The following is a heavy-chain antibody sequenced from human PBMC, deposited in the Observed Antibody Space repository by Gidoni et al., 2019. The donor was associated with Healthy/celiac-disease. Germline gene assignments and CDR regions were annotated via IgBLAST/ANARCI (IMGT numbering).Heavy chain of an antibody. D-gene: IGHD6-6*01. CDR2: IYPGDSDT. CDR1: GYRFTSYW. Sequence: EAQLVQSGAEVTKPAESPETACKGSGYRFTSYWIGLVSQMPWNGLEWMGIIYPGDSDTRYSPSFQGQVTISADKSISTAYLQWSSLKASDTAMYYCARHPAVGAARSFDYWGQGTLVTVSS. CDR3: ARHPAVGAARSFDY. V-gene: IGHV5-51*01. J-gene: IGHJ4*02.